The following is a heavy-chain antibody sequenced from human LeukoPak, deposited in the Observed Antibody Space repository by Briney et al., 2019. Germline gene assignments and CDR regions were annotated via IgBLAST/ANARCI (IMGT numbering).Heavy chain of an antibody. CDR3: AKAIHSSSSGVVDY. Sequence: PGGSLRLSCAASGFTFSSYAMSWVRQAPGKGLEWVSAISSGGGSTYYADSVKGRFTISRDNSKNTLYLQMNSLRAEDTAVYYCAKAIHSSSSGVVDYWGQGTLVTVSS. V-gene: IGHV3-23*01. CDR1: GFTFSSYA. CDR2: ISSGGGST. D-gene: IGHD6-6*01. J-gene: IGHJ4*02.